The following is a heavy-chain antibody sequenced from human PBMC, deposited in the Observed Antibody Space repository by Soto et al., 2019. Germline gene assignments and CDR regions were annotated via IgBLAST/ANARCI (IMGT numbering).Heavy chain of an antibody. CDR3: ARSCPLDVYDSSGYFRSQKYYYYYYGMDV. Sequence: PGESLKISCKGSGYSFTSYWIGWMRQMLGKGLEWMGIIYPGDSDTRYSPSFQGQVTISADKSISTAYLQWSSLKASDTAMYYCARSCPLDVYDSSGYFRSQKYYYYYYGMDVWGQGTTVTVSS. J-gene: IGHJ6*02. CDR2: IYPGDSDT. V-gene: IGHV5-51*01. CDR1: GYSFTSYW. D-gene: IGHD3-22*01.